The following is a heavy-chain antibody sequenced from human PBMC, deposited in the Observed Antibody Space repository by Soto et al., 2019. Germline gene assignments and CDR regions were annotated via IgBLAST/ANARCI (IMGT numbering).Heavy chain of an antibody. CDR1: GGSISSGDYY. J-gene: IGHJ5*02. Sequence: PSETLSLTCTVSGGSISSGDYYWSWIRQPPGKGLEWIGYIYYSGSTYYNPSLKSRVTISVDTSKNQFSLKLSSVTAADTAVYYCARDEYDPGKLDPWGQGTLVTVSS. V-gene: IGHV4-30-4*01. CDR2: IYYSGST. CDR3: ARDEYDPGKLDP. D-gene: IGHD3-16*01.